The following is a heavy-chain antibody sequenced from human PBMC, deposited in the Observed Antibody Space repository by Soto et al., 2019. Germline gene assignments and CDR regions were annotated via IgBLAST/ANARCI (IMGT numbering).Heavy chain of an antibody. D-gene: IGHD3-10*01. V-gene: IGHV4-59*01. CDR2: IYYSGST. CDR3: ARAKRYITMVRGVIITGPYYFDF. Sequence: PSETLSLTCTVSGGSISSYYWSWIRQPPGKGLEWIGYIYYSGSTNYNPSLKSRVTISVDTSKNQFSLKLSSVTAADTAVYYCARAKRYITMVRGVIITGPYYFDFWGQGTLVTVSS. CDR1: GGSISSYY. J-gene: IGHJ4*02.